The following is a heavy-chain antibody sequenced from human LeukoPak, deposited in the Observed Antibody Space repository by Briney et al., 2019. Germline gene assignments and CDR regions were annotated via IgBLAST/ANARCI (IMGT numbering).Heavy chain of an antibody. CDR1: GGSISTYY. V-gene: IGHV4-59*12. D-gene: IGHD6-13*01. J-gene: IGHJ4*02. CDR2: IYYSGST. CDR3: ARVVRKSSSWPFDY. Sequence: SETLSLTCTVSGGSISTYYWSWIRQPPGKGLEWIGYIYYSGSTNYNPSLKSRVTISVDTSKNQFSLKLSSVTAADTAVYYCARVVRKSSSWPFDYWGQGTLVTVSS.